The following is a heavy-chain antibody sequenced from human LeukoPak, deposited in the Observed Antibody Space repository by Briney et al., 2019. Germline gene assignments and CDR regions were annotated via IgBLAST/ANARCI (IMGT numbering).Heavy chain of an antibody. Sequence: GGSLRLSCEVSGFTFSSYWMYWVRQVPGKGLVWVSRLNGYGDYTDYEDSVKGRFTISIYKAKNTLYLQMNSLRAEATAVYYGVRGRNGWSGMDVWGQGTKVTVSS. D-gene: IGHD6-19*01. CDR1: GFTFSSYW. CDR3: VRGRNGWSGMDV. J-gene: IGHJ6*02. V-gene: IGHV3-74*01. CDR2: LNGYGDYT.